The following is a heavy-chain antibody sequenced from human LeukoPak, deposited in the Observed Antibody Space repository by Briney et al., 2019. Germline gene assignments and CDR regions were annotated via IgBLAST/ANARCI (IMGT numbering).Heavy chain of an antibody. CDR1: GGSIGSYY. V-gene: IGHV4-59*01. CDR2: IYYSGST. CDR3: ARTYYYDSSGYYHDAFDI. D-gene: IGHD3-22*01. J-gene: IGHJ3*02. Sequence: PSEALSLTCTVSGGSIGSYYWSWIRQPPGKGLEWIGYIYYSGSTNYNPSLKSRVTISVDTSKNQFSLKLSSVTAADTAVYYCARTYYYDSSGYYHDAFDIWGQGTMVTVSS.